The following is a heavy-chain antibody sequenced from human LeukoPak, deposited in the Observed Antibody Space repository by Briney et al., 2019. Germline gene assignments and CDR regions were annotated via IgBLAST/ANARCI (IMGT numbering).Heavy chain of an antibody. V-gene: IGHV4-61*02. J-gene: IGHJ6*03. D-gene: IGHD6-13*01. CDR1: GGSVSSGSYY. Sequence: PSQTLSPTCTVSGGSVSSGSYYWSWIRQPAGKGLEWIGRVYTTGSTNYNPSLKSRVTISVDTSKNQFSLALSSVAAADTAVYYCARDTIRVAAVGTDYYYYMDVWGKGTTVTVSS. CDR2: VYTTGST. CDR3: ARDTIRVAAVGTDYYYYMDV.